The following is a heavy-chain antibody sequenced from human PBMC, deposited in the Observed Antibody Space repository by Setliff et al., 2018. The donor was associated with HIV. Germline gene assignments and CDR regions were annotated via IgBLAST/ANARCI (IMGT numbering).Heavy chain of an antibody. J-gene: IGHJ5*02. CDR1: GGSISGYS. CDR2: IYTSGST. D-gene: IGHD7-27*01. CDR3: ARDLPELTGRSFDP. Sequence: SETLSLTCNVSGGSISGYSWTWIRQPAGKGLEWIGRIYTSGSTNYNPSLKSRLSMSIDTSKNHFSLRLTSVTAADTAVYYCARDLPELTGRSFDPWGQGIQVTV. V-gene: IGHV4-4*07.